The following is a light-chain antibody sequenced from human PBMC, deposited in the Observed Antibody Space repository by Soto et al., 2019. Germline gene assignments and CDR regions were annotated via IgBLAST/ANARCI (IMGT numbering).Light chain of an antibody. CDR2: GAS. V-gene: IGKV1-39*01. CDR3: QQYGYSFWT. CDR1: QTVIGY. Sequence: DIQMPQSPSSVSASVGARVTITGRANQTVIGYLNWYQQTPGKAPNLLVYGASTLQSGVPSRFSGSGSGTDYTLTISRLEPEESAVYYCQQYGYSFWTVGQGTKVDIK. J-gene: IGKJ1*01.